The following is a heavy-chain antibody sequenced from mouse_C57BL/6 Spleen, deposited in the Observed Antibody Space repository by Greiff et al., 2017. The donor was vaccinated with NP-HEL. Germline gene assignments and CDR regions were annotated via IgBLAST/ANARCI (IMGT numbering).Heavy chain of an antibody. CDR2: ISDGGSYT. CDR3: ARDRDYYGSSPDY. Sequence: EVQLVESGGGLVKPGGSLKLSCAASGFTFSSYAMSWVRQTPEKRLEWVATISDGGSYTYYPDNVKGRFTISRDNAKNNLYLQMSHLKSEDTAMYYCARDRDYYGSSPDYWGQGTTLTVSS. J-gene: IGHJ2*01. V-gene: IGHV5-4*01. D-gene: IGHD1-1*01. CDR1: GFTFSSYA.